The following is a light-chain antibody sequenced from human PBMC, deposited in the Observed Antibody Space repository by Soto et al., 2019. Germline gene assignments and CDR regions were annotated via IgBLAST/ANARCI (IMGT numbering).Light chain of an antibody. V-gene: IGKV3-15*01. CDR1: QSVCTN. CDR3: QQYYSWPLT. J-gene: IGKJ4*01. CDR2: GAS. Sequence: ETAMTQSPATLSASPGERATLSCRASQSVCTNLAWYQQKPGQAPRVLMYGASSRATGVPGRFSGSGSATEFTLTISRQQSEDLAVYYCQQYYSWPLTFGGGTKVEI.